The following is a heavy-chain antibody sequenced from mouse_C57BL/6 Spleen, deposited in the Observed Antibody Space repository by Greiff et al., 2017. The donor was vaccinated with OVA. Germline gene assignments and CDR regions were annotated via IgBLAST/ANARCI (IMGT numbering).Heavy chain of an antibody. CDR3: APIYYGIGYFGV. V-gene: IGHV1-66*01. CDR2: IYPGSGNT. Sequence: QVQLKQSGPELVKPGASVKISCKASGYSFTRYYINWVKQRPGQGLEWIGWIYPGSGNTKYNEKFRGKATLTAASSSITAYMQLSSLTSEDSAVYYCAPIYYGIGYFGVWGTGTTVTVAS. J-gene: IGHJ1*03. D-gene: IGHD2-1*01. CDR1: GYSFTRYY.